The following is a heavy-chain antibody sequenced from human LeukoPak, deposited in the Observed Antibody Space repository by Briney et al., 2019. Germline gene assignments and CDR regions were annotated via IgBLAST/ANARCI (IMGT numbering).Heavy chain of an antibody. V-gene: IGHV4-34*01. CDR3: ARALGELDAFDI. J-gene: IGHJ3*02. CDR2: IKHSGST. D-gene: IGHD1-26*01. Sequence: SETLSLTCVVYGGSFSGDFWSWIRQPPGKWLEWIGEIKHSGSTDYNASLKSRVSISVDTSKTQFSMKPTSMPPADPALDYCARALGELDAFDIWGPGTMVTGSP. CDR1: GGSFSGDF.